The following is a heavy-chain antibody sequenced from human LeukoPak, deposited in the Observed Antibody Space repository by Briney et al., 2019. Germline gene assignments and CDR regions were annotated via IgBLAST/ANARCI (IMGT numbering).Heavy chain of an antibody. CDR1: GFTFSSYW. CDR2: INSDGSST. V-gene: IGHV3-74*01. D-gene: IGHD3-10*01. Sequence: SGGSLRLSCTASGFTFSSYWIHWVRQAPGEGLVWVSRINSDGSSTSYADSVKGRFTISRDNAKNSLHLQMNSLRAEDTAVYYCVKPYYFSSGSLTWGQGTLVTVSS. CDR3: VKPYYFSSGSLT. J-gene: IGHJ5*02.